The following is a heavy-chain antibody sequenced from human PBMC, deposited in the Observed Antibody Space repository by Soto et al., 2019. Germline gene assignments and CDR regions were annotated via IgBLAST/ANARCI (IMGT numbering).Heavy chain of an antibody. CDR1: GGSISSGGYC. CDR3: ARRGYCTNGVCYYGMDV. Sequence: PSETLSLTCTVSGGSISSGGYCWSWIRKHPGKGLEWIGYIYYSGSTYYNPSLKSRVTISVDTSKNQFSLKLSSVTAADTAVYYCARRGYCTNGVCYYGMDVWGQGTTVTVSS. CDR2: IYYSGST. V-gene: IGHV4-31*03. D-gene: IGHD2-8*01. J-gene: IGHJ6*02.